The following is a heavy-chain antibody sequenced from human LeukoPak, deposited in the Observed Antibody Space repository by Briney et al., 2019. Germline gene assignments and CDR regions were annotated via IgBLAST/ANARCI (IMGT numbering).Heavy chain of an antibody. V-gene: IGHV5-51*01. CDR2: IYPGDSDT. Sequence: GKSLKISCKGSGYSFTSYWIGWVRQMPGKGLEWMGIIYPGDSDTRYSPSFQGQVTISADKSISTAYLQWSSLKASETAMYYCARQSIVAPAVFDYWGQGTLVTVSS. J-gene: IGHJ4*02. CDR3: ARQSIVAPAVFDY. D-gene: IGHD1-26*01. CDR1: GYSFTSYW.